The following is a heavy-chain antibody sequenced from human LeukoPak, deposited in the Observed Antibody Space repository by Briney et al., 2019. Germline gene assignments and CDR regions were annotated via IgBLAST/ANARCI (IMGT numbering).Heavy chain of an antibody. CDR2: IYDSGST. Sequence: SETLSLTCSVSGGSISYYYWNWIRQSPGKGLEWIGYIYDSGSTNYNPSLKSRVTISLDTSKNQFFLKLNFVTAADTAVYYCARGWGAYSSSSDWFDPWGQGTLVTVSS. CDR3: ARGWGAYSSSSDWFDP. CDR1: GGSISYYY. J-gene: IGHJ5*02. V-gene: IGHV4-59*01. D-gene: IGHD6-6*01.